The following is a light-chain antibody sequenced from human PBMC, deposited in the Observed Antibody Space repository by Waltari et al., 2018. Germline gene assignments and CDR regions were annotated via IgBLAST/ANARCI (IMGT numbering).Light chain of an antibody. Sequence: SSEMTQEPAVSVALGQTVRITCQGGGLRTFYANWYQQKPGQAPLLVSYEEDNRPSGIPDRFSGSRSGNTAFLTISGAQAEDEADYYCNTRDISGDHLVFGSGTKVTVL. CDR1: GLRTFY. V-gene: IGLV3-19*01. CDR3: NTRDISGDHLV. J-gene: IGLJ1*01. CDR2: EED.